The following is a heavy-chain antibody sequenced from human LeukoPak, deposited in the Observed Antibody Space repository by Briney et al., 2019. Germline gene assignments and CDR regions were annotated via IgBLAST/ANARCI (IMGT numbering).Heavy chain of an antibody. CDR2: IYHSGST. CDR1: GYYISSGYY. Sequence: SETLSLTCTVSGYYISSGYYWGWIRQPPGKGLEWIGSIYHSGSTYYNPSLKSRVTISVDTSKNQFSLKLSSVTAADTAVYYCADEGNYWGQGTLVTVSS. D-gene: IGHD3-10*01. V-gene: IGHV4-38-2*02. CDR3: ADEGNY. J-gene: IGHJ4*02.